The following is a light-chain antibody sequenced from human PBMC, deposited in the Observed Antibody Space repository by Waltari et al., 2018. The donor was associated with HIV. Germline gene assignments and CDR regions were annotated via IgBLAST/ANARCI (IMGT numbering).Light chain of an antibody. CDR2: SAS. J-gene: IGKJ2*01. Sequence: DTLSVSPGETATLSCRASQGVNIKLAWYQQKPGQAPRLLIYSASTRATGIPAWFSGSGSGTEFTLTITSLQSEDFTIYYCQQYNNWPYTFGQGTKLEI. V-gene: IGKV3-15*01. CDR3: QQYNNWPYT. CDR1: QGVNIK.